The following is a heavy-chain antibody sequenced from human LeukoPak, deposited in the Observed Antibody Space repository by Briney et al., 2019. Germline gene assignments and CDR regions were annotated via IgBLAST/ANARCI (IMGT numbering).Heavy chain of an antibody. J-gene: IGHJ4*02. D-gene: IGHD6-19*01. CDR2: INSDMSGT. CDR1: GFTFSNYW. V-gene: IGHV3-74*01. Sequence: GGSLRLSCAASGFTFSNYWMHWVRQAPGKGLVWVSRINSDMSGTNYADSVKGRFTISRDNAKNTLYLQMNSLGAEDTAVHYCARDIAVAGNYFDYWGQGTLVTVSS. CDR3: ARDIAVAGNYFDY.